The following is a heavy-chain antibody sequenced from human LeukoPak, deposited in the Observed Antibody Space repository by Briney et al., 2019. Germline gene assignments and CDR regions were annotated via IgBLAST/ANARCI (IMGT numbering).Heavy chain of an antibody. Sequence: SVKVSFKASGFTFTSSAMQWVRPASGQRPEWIGWIVVGSGNTNYAQKFQERVRITRDMSTSTAYMELSSLRSEDTAVYYCAADPTGDFLGLHDAFGIWGQGTMVTASS. CDR2: IVVGSGNT. J-gene: IGHJ3*02. CDR3: AADPTGDFLGLHDAFGI. D-gene: IGHD3-16*01. V-gene: IGHV1-58*02. CDR1: GFTFTSSA.